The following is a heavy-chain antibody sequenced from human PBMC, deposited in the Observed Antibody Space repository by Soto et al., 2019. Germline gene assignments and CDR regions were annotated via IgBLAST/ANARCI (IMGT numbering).Heavy chain of an antibody. CDR1: GGSISSGGYS. CDR2: IYHSGST. D-gene: IGHD5-12*01. CDR3: ARRRGFPYYYGMDV. Sequence: QLQLQESGSGLVKPSQTLSLTCAVSGGSISSGGYSWSWIRQPPGKGLEWIGYIYHSGSTYYNPSLKSRVTISVGRSKNQFSLKLSSVTAADTAVYYCARRRGFPYYYGMDVWGQGTTVTVSS. V-gene: IGHV4-30-2*01. J-gene: IGHJ6*02.